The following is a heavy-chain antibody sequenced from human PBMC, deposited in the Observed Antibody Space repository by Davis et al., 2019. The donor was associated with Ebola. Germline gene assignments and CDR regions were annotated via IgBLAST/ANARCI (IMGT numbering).Heavy chain of an antibody. V-gene: IGHV3-30*02. J-gene: IGHJ4*02. CDR1: GFTFSNSA. D-gene: IGHD5-12*01. Sequence: GGSLRLSCAASGFTFSNSAMHWVRQAPGKGLEWVAFTRHDGSDKYYADSVKGRFTISRDNAKNSLFLQMNNLRAEDTAVYYCASRGYSGYEQRKDYFDYWGQGTLVTVSS. CDR2: TRHDGSDK. CDR3: ASRGYSGYEQRKDYFDY.